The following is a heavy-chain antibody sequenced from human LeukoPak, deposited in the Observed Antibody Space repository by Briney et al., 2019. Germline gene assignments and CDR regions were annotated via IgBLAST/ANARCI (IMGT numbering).Heavy chain of an antibody. CDR3: ARDSRSDPYGY. CDR1: GFTFSSYE. CDR2: ISSSGSTI. D-gene: IGHD3-10*01. V-gene: IGHV3-48*03. Sequence: GGSLRLSCAASGFTFSSYEMNWVRQAPGKGLEWVSYISSSGSTIYYADSVKGRFTISRDNAKNSLYLQMNSLRAEDTAVYYCARDSRSDPYGYWGQGTLVTASS. J-gene: IGHJ4*02.